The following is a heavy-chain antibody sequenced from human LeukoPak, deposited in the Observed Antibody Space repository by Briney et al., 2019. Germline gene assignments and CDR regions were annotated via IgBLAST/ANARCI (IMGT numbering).Heavy chain of an antibody. Sequence: GSLRLSCAASGFTFSSYAMSWVRQAPEKGLEWVSTISGSGGGTYYADSVKGRFTISRDDSKNTLYLQMNSLRAEDTAVYYCAKDLGRYRNNYFDYRGQGTLVTVSS. J-gene: IGHJ4*02. V-gene: IGHV3-23*01. CDR1: GFTFSSYA. CDR3: AKDLGRYRNNYFDY. D-gene: IGHD1-26*01. CDR2: ISGSGGGT.